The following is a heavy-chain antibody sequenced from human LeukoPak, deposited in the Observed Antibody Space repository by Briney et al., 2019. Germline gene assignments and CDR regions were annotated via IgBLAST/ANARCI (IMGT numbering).Heavy chain of an antibody. D-gene: IGHD2-2*01. CDR3: ARGIAVVPAAPPGVYYFDY. V-gene: IGHV1-18*04. CDR2: ISAYNGNT. CDR1: GYTFTSYG. Sequence: ASVKVSCKASGYTFTSYGISWVRQAPGQGLEWMGWISAYNGNTNYAQKLQGRVTMTTDTSTSTAYMERRSLRSDDTAVYYCARGIAVVPAAPPGVYYFDYWGQGTLVTVSS. J-gene: IGHJ4*02.